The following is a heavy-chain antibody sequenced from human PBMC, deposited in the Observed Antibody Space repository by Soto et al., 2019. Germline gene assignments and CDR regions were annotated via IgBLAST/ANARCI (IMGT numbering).Heavy chain of an antibody. CDR1: GGSISSGGYY. CDR3: ARELGYSYGYNYYYGMDV. Sequence: LSLTCTVSGGSISSGGYYWSLIRQHPGKGLEWTGYIYYSGSTYYNPSLKSRVTISVDTSKNQFSLKLSSVTAADTAVYYCARELGYSYGYNYYYGMDVWGQGTTVTVS. J-gene: IGHJ6*02. CDR2: IYYSGST. V-gene: IGHV4-61*08. D-gene: IGHD5-18*01.